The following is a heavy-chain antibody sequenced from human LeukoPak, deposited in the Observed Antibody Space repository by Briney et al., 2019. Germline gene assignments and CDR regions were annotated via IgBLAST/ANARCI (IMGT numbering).Heavy chain of an antibody. CDR1: GDSISSYY. J-gene: IGHJ6*02. Sequence: SETLSLTCTVSGDSISSYYWSWIRQPAGKGLEWIGRIHTSGSTNHNPSLTSRVTMSVDTSKNQFSLKLSSVTAADTAVYYCARGPLAAAGTLTYYYYGMDVWGQGTTVTVSS. D-gene: IGHD6-13*01. CDR3: ARGPLAAAGTLTYYYYGMDV. CDR2: IHTSGST. V-gene: IGHV4-4*07.